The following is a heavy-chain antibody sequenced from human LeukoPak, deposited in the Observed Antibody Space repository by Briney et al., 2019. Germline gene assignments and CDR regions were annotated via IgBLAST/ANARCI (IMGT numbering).Heavy chain of an antibody. Sequence: PGGSLRLSCAASGFTFSSCGMHWVRQAPGKGLEWVAVISYDGSNKYYADSVKGRFTISRDNSKNTLYLQMNSLRAEDTAVYYCAKGGATRYYYYYGMDVWGQGTTVTVSS. V-gene: IGHV3-30*18. J-gene: IGHJ6*02. CDR3: AKGGATRYYYYYGMDV. D-gene: IGHD1-26*01. CDR2: ISYDGSNK. CDR1: GFTFSSCG.